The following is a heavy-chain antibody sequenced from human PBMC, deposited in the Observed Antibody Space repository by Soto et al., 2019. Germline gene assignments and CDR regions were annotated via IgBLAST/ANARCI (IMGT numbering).Heavy chain of an antibody. CDR3: VRGYCSGTGCYTLDY. CDR2: INSDGSYT. Sequence: EVQLVESGGGLVQPGGSLRLSCAASGITFSSYWMHWVRQAPGKGLVWVSRINSDGSYTSYADSVKGRFTISRDNAKNTLYLQMTSLRAEDTAVYYCVRGYCSGTGCYTLDYWGQGTLVTVSS. V-gene: IGHV3-74*01. J-gene: IGHJ4*02. D-gene: IGHD2-2*02. CDR1: GITFSSYW.